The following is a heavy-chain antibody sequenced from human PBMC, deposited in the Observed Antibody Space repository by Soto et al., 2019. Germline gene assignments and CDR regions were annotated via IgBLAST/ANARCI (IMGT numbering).Heavy chain of an antibody. CDR2: INHSGST. CDR3: ARDSSGYRNAIDY. D-gene: IGHD3-22*01. CDR1: GGSFSGYY. J-gene: IGHJ4*02. Sequence: QVQLQQWGAGLLKPSETLSLTCAVYGGSFSGYYWSWIRQPPGKGLEWIGEINHSGSTNYNPSLKSRVTISVDTSKNQFSLKLSSVTAADTAVYYCARDSSGYRNAIDYWGQGTLVTVSS. V-gene: IGHV4-34*01.